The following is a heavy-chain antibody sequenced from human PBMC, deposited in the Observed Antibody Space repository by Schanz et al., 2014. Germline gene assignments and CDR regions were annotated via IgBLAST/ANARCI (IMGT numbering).Heavy chain of an antibody. D-gene: IGHD5-12*01. J-gene: IGHJ3*01. CDR1: GFTFSSYA. Sequence: VQLLESGGGLVQPGGSLRLSCAASGFTFSSYAMSWVRQAPGKGLEWVAIISYDGRHKNYADSVKGRFTISRDNSKNTLHLQMNSLRAEDTAVYFCARDGGRDGYNLAFDVWGQGTLVTVSS. V-gene: IGHV3-30*03. CDR2: ISYDGRHK. CDR3: ARDGGRDGYNLAFDV.